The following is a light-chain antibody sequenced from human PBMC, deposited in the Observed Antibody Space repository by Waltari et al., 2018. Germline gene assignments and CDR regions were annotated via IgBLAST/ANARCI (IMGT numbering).Light chain of an antibody. J-gene: IGKJ3*01. CDR1: QSVSSY. Sequence: EIVLTQSPATLSLSPGERATLSCRATQSVSSYLAWYQQKPGQAPRLLIYDASNRATGIPARFSGSGSGTGFTLTLSSLEPEDFAVYYCQQRSNWPPFTFGPGTKVDIK. V-gene: IGKV3-11*01. CDR3: QQRSNWPPFT. CDR2: DAS.